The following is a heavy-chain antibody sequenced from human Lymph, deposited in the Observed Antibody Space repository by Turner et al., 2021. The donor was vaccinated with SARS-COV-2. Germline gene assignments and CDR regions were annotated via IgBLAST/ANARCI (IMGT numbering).Heavy chain of an antibody. D-gene: IGHD3-3*01. Sequence: QLVVSGGGLIQPGGSLSLSCAASGITVISNYRNWIRQAPGKGLDWVSVIYSGGTTYYADSVKGRFTISRDNSKNTLYLQMNSLRAEDTAVYYCARDLMEVGGMDVWGQGTTVTVSS. V-gene: IGHV3-53*01. CDR1: GITVISNY. CDR3: ARDLMEVGGMDV. J-gene: IGHJ6*02. CDR2: IYSGGTT.